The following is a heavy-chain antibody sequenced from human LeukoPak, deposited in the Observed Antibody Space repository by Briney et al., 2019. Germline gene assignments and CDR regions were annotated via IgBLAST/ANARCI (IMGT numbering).Heavy chain of an antibody. V-gene: IGHV1-18*01. D-gene: IGHD6-6*01. Sequence: GASVKVSCKASGYTFTSYGISWVRQAPGQGLEWMGWISAYNGNTNYAQKLQGRVTMTTDTSTSTAYMELRSLRSDDTAVYYCARDSSSSRGRIGYYYYYMDVWGKGTTVTVSS. CDR3: ARDSSSSRGRIGYYYYYMDV. J-gene: IGHJ6*03. CDR2: ISAYNGNT. CDR1: GYTFTSYG.